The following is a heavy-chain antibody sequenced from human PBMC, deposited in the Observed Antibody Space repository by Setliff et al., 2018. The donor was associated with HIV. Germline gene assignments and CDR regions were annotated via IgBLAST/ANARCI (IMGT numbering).Heavy chain of an antibody. CDR1: GGSTNNYY. D-gene: IGHD4-17*01. CDR3: ARGGFTGVTTHFQH. J-gene: IGHJ1*01. CDR2: VSNGGDT. Sequence: PSETLSLTCAVSGGSTNNYYLTWIRQPPGKGLEWIGSVSNGGDTNYNPSLKSRVTISADMSKNQFSLKLSSVTAADTAVYYCARGGFTGVTTHFQHWGRGTLVTVSS. V-gene: IGHV4-59*08.